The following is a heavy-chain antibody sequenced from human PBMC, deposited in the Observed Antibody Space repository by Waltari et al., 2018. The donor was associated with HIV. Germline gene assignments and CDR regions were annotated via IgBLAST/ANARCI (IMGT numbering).Heavy chain of an antibody. D-gene: IGHD5-12*01. CDR3: ARIQNIVASTYVGMDV. CDR2: ISSRGRGI. V-gene: IGHV3-21*04. CDR1: GFHFPISC. J-gene: IGHJ6*02. Sequence: EVQLVESGGGLVKRGGSLRLTCVASGFHFPISCMVWVRQAPGKGPEWVAFISSRGRGIYYGDSVKGRFTIFKDNAKKSLYLQMHSLRADDTAVYYCARIQNIVASTYVGMDVWGRGTTVTVSS.